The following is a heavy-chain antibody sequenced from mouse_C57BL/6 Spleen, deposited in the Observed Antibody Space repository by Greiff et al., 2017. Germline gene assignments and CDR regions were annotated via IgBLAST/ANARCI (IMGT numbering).Heavy chain of an antibody. CDR3: TASYYSPWFAY. CDR2: IRLKSDNYAT. CDR1: GFTFSNYW. V-gene: IGHV6-3*01. Sequence: EVKLEESGGGLVQPGGSMKLSCVASGFTFSNYWMNWVRQSPEKGLEWVAQIRLKSDNYATHYAESVKGRFTISRDDSKSSVYLQMNNLRAEDTGIYYCTASYYSPWFAYWGQGTLVTVSA. J-gene: IGHJ3*01. D-gene: IGHD2-12*01.